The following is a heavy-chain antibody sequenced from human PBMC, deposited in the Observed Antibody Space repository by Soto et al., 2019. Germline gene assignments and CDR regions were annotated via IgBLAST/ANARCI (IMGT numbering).Heavy chain of an antibody. J-gene: IGHJ4*02. V-gene: IGHV4-59*01. D-gene: IGHD4-17*01. Sequence: QVQLQESGPGLVKPSETLSLTCTVSGGSISSYYWSWIRQPPGKGLEWIGYIYYSGSTNYNPSLKSRVTISVDTSKNQFSLKLSSVTAADTAVYYCARDAGTVNFDYWGQGTLVTVSS. CDR1: GGSISSYY. CDR3: ARDAGTVNFDY. CDR2: IYYSGST.